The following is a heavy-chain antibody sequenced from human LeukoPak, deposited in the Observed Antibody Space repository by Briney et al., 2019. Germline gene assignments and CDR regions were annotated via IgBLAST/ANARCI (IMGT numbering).Heavy chain of an antibody. V-gene: IGHV3-74*01. CDR1: GNYW. J-gene: IGHJ4*02. D-gene: IGHD2/OR15-2a*01. CDR3: VSFYETY. Sequence: GGSLRLSCAASGNYWMHWVRQVPGKGLVWVSHINSDGNWTSYADSVKGRFTISKDNPKNTVYLQMNSLRAEDTAVYYCVSFYETYWGRGTLVTVSS. CDR2: INSDGNWT.